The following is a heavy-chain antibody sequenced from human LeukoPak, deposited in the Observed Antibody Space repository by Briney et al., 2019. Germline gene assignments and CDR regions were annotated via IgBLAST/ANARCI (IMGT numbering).Heavy chain of an antibody. CDR2: IYYDGSNK. CDR1: GFIFSDYA. D-gene: IGHD6-19*01. CDR3: ARDSSIAVAGPNRYMDV. V-gene: IGHV3-30*04. J-gene: IGHJ6*03. Sequence: GGSLRLSCAASGFIFSDYAMHWVRQAPGKGLGWVALIYYDGSNKYYADSVKGRFTISRDNSKNTLFLQMNSLRAEDTAVYYCARDSSIAVAGPNRYMDVWGKGTTVTVS.